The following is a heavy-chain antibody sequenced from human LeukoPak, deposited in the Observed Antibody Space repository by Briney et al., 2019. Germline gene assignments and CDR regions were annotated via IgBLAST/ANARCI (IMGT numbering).Heavy chain of an antibody. J-gene: IGHJ4*02. Sequence: GESLRLSCAASGFTFSSYAMHWVLQAPGKGLEWVAVISYDGSNKYYAGSVKGRFTISRDNSKNTLYQQMNSLRAEDTAVYYCARGLAAAAGTSNYWGQGTLVTVSS. V-gene: IGHV3-30-3*01. CDR1: GFTFSSYA. CDR2: ISYDGSNK. CDR3: ARGLAAAAGTSNY. D-gene: IGHD6-13*01.